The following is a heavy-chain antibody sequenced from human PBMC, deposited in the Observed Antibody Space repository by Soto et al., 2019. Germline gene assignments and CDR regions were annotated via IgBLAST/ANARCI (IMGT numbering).Heavy chain of an antibody. CDR3: ARAIAARPGPYYYGMDV. CDR1: GYSFTSYW. V-gene: IGHV5-51*01. CDR2: IYPGDSDT. Sequence: GESLKISCKGSGYSFTSYWIGWVRQMPGKGLEWMGIIYPGDSDTRYSPSFQGQVTISADKSISTAYLQWSSLKASDTAMYYCARAIAARPGPYYYGMDVWGQGTTVTVSS. J-gene: IGHJ6*02. D-gene: IGHD6-6*01.